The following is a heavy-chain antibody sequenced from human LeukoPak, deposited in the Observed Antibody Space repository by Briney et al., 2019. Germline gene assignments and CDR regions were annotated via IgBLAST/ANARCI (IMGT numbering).Heavy chain of an antibody. CDR3: AKTRMSSDSSGYYYPNWESFGAFDI. CDR1: GFTVSSTY. Sequence: GGSLRLSCAASGFTVSSTYMSWVRQAPGKGLEWVSVIYSGGSTYYADSVKGRFTISRDNSKNTLYPQMNSLRAEDTAVYYCAKTRMSSDSSGYYYPNWESFGAFDIWGQGTMVTVSS. CDR2: IYSGGST. D-gene: IGHD3-22*01. V-gene: IGHV3-53*01. J-gene: IGHJ3*02.